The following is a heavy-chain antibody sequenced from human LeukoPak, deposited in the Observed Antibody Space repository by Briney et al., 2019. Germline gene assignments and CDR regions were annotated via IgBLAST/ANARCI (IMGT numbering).Heavy chain of an antibody. CDR1: GFTFSTYW. CDR3: ARMASGVPGY. J-gene: IGHJ4*02. D-gene: IGHD5-24*01. V-gene: IGHV3-74*01. Sequence: RGSLRLSPAASGFTFSTYWMHWVRHAPGERRVWVLRINSDGGSTIYADSVKGRFTISRDNAKNTLYLQMNSLRVDDTAVYYCARMASGVPGYWGQGTLVTVSS. CDR2: INSDGGST.